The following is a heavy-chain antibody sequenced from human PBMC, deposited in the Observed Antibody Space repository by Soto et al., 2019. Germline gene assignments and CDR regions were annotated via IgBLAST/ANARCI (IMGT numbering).Heavy chain of an antibody. Sequence: QVQLQESGPGLVQPSQTLSLTCSVSGDPVSSGSYYWTWVRQHPVKGLEWIGYIYHTGSTYYNPSPQSRLIMPIATSKNQFSLHLYSVTAADTAVYFCAAKLGTTHYFDFWGQGSLVAVSS. D-gene: IGHD7-27*01. CDR3: AAKLGTTHYFDF. V-gene: IGHV4-31*03. CDR1: GDPVSSGSYY. J-gene: IGHJ4*02. CDR2: IYHTGST.